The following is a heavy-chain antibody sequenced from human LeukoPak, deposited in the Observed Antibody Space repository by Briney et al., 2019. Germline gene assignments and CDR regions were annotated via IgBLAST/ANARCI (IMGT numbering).Heavy chain of an antibody. V-gene: IGHV3-23*01. J-gene: IGHJ4*02. CDR3: AKPLGVTMLGFDY. D-gene: IGHD3-10*02. CDR2: TSGSGGST. Sequence: GGSLRLSCVASGFTFGKYWMSWVRQAPGKGLEWVSTTSGSGGSTYYADSVKGRFTISRDNSNNTLYLQSDSLKAEDTAVYYCAKPLGVTMLGFDYWGQGTLVTVSS. CDR1: GFTFGKYW.